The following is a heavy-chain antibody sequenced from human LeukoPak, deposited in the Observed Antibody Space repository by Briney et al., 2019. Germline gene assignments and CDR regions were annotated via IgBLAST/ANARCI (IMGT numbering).Heavy chain of an antibody. V-gene: IGHV3-48*01. Sequence: GGSLRLSCAASGFAFSDYSMNWVRQAPGKGLEWVANTRGSGSGMGSGNYYAGAVKGRFTISRDNSKNTLYLQMNSLRAEDTAVYYCARGTYYDSSGYFDYWGQGTLVTVSS. J-gene: IGHJ4*02. CDR2: TRGSGSGM. D-gene: IGHD3-22*01. CDR1: GFAFSDYS. CDR3: ARGTYYDSSGYFDY.